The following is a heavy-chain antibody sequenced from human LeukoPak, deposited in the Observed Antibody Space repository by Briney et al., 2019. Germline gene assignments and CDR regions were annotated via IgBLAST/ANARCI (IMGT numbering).Heavy chain of an antibody. Sequence: ASVKVSCKASGYTFTSYGISWVRQAPGQGLEWMGWISAYNGNANYAQKLQGRVTMTTDTSTSTAYMELRSLRSDDTAVYYRARDKGDIVGATTYFDYWGQGTLVTVSS. V-gene: IGHV1-18*01. CDR2: ISAYNGNA. D-gene: IGHD1-26*01. CDR3: ARDKGDIVGATTYFDY. J-gene: IGHJ4*02. CDR1: GYTFTSYG.